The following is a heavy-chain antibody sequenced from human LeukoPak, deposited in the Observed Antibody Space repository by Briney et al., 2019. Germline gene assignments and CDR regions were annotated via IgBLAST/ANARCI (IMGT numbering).Heavy chain of an antibody. CDR3: ATETRYCTSTSCSYYYGMDV. V-gene: IGHV3-11*06. CDR2: ISGSGSYT. D-gene: IGHD2-2*01. J-gene: IGHJ6*04. CDR1: GFTFSDYY. Sequence: GGSLRLSCAASGFTFSDYYMTWIRQAPGKGLEWVSYISGSGSYTSYADSVKGRFTISRDNAKNSLFLQMNSLRAEDTAVYYCATETRYCTSTSCSYYYGMDVWGKGTTVTVSS.